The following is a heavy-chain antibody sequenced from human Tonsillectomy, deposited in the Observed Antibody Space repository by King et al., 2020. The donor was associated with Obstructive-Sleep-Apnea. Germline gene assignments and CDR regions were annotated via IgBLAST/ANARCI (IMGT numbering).Heavy chain of an antibody. V-gene: IGHV3-11*01. CDR1: GFTFSDYY. D-gene: IGHD1-26*01. CDR3: AKDMGVGRAFHY. Sequence: VQLVESGGGLVRPGGSLRLSCAASGFTFSDYYISWVRQAPGKGLEWLSYIRSGGENPWYADSVKGQLTVSRDNAKNSLYLQMNSLRAEDTAVYYCAKDMGVGRAFHYWGQGTLVTVST. CDR2: IRSGGENP. J-gene: IGHJ4*02.